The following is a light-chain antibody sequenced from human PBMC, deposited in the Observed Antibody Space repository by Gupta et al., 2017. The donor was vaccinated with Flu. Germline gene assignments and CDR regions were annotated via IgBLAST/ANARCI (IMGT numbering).Light chain of an antibody. V-gene: IGKV3-11*01. CDR1: QSVSSY. J-gene: IGKJ2*01. Sequence: EIVLTQSPATLSLSPGERATLSCRASQSVSSYLAWYQQKPGQAPRLRIYVASTRATGIPTRFRGSGSGTEFTLTISSLELEYVEVDYCQRRSNWQRMYTFGQGTKLEIK. CDR2: VAS. CDR3: QRRSNWQRMYT.